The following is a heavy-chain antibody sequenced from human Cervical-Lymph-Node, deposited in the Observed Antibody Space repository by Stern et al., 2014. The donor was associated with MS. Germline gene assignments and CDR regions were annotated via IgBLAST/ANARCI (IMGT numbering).Heavy chain of an antibody. CDR3: ASSVGELTPESV. D-gene: IGHD3-10*01. V-gene: IGHV1-69*01. CDR2: LIPMFGAP. Sequence: QVQLVQSGAEVKKPGSSVRVSCKASGGTFSSFAISWVRQAPGHGLEWMGGLIPMFGAPNYAQKFQGRLTITADASTRTAYMDLNSLRSDDTAVYFCASSVGELTPESVWGQGTTVTV. J-gene: IGHJ6*02. CDR1: GGTFSSFA.